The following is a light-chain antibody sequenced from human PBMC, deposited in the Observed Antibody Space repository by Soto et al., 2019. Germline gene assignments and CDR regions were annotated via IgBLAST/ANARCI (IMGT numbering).Light chain of an antibody. V-gene: IGKV1-33*01. CDR3: QQYDNLPPRIT. CDR2: DAS. Sequence: DFKMTQSQSSLSASVGDRVTITCQARQDLSNYLNWYQQKPGKAPKLMIYDASNLETGVPSMFSGSGFWTDFTFTISSLQREDIATYYCQQYDNLPPRITFGQGTRLEIK. CDR1: QDLSNY. J-gene: IGKJ5*01.